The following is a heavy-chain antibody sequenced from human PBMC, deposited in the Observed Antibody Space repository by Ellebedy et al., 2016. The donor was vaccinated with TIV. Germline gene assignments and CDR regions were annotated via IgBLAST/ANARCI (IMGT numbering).Heavy chain of an antibody. CDR3: ARDLEWYIWGIY. D-gene: IGHD3-3*01. CDR2: INPNSGGT. Sequence: ASVKVSCXASGYTFTGYYMHWVRRAPGQGLEWMGWINPNSGGTNYAQKFQGRVTMTRDTSISTAYMELSRLRSDDTAVYYCARDLEWYIWGIYWGQGTLVTVSS. CDR1: GYTFTGYY. V-gene: IGHV1-2*02. J-gene: IGHJ4*02.